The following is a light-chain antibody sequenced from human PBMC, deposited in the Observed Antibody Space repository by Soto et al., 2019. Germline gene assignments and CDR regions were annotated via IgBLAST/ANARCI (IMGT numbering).Light chain of an antibody. Sequence: QSVLTQPRSVSGSPGQSVTISCTGTSSDVGGYSYVSWYQQHPGTAPKLMIYDVSKRPSGVPDRFSGSKSGNTASLTISGLQAEDEADYYCCSYAGSYTVIFGGGTKLTVL. V-gene: IGLV2-11*01. CDR3: CSYAGSYTVI. J-gene: IGLJ2*01. CDR2: DVS. CDR1: SSDVGGYSY.